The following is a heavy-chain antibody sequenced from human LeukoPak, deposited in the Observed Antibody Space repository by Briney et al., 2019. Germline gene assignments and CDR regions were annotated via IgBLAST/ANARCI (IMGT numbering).Heavy chain of an antibody. CDR3: ARHVRFSRYGPTFDY. Sequence: PSETLSLTCTVSGGSISSSSYYWGWIRQPPGKGLEWIGCIYYSGSTYYNPSLKSRVTISVDTSKNQFYLKLSSVTAAGTAVYYCARHVRFSRYGPTFDYWGQGTLVTVSS. J-gene: IGHJ4*02. V-gene: IGHV4-39*01. CDR1: GGSISSSSYY. D-gene: IGHD5-18*01. CDR2: IYYSGST.